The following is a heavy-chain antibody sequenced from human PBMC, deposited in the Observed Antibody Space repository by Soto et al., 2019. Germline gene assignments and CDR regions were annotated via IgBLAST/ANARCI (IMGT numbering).Heavy chain of an antibody. D-gene: IGHD1-26*01. Sequence: ASVKVSCKASGYSFSDHYIHWVRQAPGQGLEWMGWINPDSGGTNYAQKFQDWVIMTSDTSINTVYMELSGLRSDDIAVYYCAGNGGGSGSYYSIDVWGPGTLVTVSS. J-gene: IGHJ4*02. CDR2: INPDSGGT. CDR1: GYSFSDHY. CDR3: AGNGGGSGSYYSIDV. V-gene: IGHV1-2*04.